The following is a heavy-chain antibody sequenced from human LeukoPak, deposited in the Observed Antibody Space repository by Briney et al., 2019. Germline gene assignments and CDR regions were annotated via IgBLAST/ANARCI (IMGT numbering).Heavy chain of an antibody. V-gene: IGHV4-30-4*01. CDR1: GGSISSGDYY. D-gene: IGHD3-22*01. Sequence: SQTLSLTCTVSGGSISSGDYYWSWIRQPPGKGLEWIGYIYYSGSTYYNPSLKSRVTISVDTSKNQFSLKLSSVTAADTAVYYCARDGCYDSSGSDPWGQGTLVTVSS. J-gene: IGHJ5*02. CDR2: IYYSGST. CDR3: ARDGCYDSSGSDP.